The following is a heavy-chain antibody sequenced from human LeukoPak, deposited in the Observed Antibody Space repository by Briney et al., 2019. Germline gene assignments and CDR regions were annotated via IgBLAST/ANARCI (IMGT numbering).Heavy chain of an antibody. CDR3: ARVSGQYYFDY. V-gene: IGHV4-34*01. D-gene: IGHD6-19*01. CDR1: GGSFSGYY. Sequence: SETLSLTCAVCGGSFSGYYWSWIRQPPGKGLEWIGEINHSGSTNYNPSLKSRVTISVDTSKNQFSLKLSSVTAADTAVYYCARVSGQYYFDYWGQGTLVTVSS. CDR2: INHSGST. J-gene: IGHJ4*02.